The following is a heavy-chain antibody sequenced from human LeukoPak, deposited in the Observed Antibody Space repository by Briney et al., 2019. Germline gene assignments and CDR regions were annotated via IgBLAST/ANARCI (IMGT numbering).Heavy chain of an antibody. V-gene: IGHV3-23*01. CDR2: IFGSGGST. D-gene: IGHD3-16*01. CDR3: AKASWVSSTDAVR. J-gene: IGHJ4*02. Sequence: PGGSLRLSCAASGFPFSSYAMYWVRQAPGKGLEWVSGIFGSGGSTHYADSVKGRFTISRVNSKNTVYLQMNSLRAEDTAVYYCAKASWVSSTDAVRWGQGTLVTVSS. CDR1: GFPFSSYA.